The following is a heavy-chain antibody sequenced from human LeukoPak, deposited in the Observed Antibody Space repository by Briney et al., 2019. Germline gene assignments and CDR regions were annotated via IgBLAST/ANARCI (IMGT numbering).Heavy chain of an antibody. Sequence: SETLSLTCTVSNGSISSDTYFWSWIRQPAGKGLEWIGRMSSSGISTYSPSLKSRVTIPVDTSKNQFSLKLSSVTAADTAVYYCARVYGSGSYYNGYYYYYMDVWGKGTTVTISS. D-gene: IGHD3-10*01. CDR1: NGSISSDTYF. CDR3: ARVYGSGSYYNGYYYYYMDV. J-gene: IGHJ6*03. V-gene: IGHV4-61*02. CDR2: MSSSGIS.